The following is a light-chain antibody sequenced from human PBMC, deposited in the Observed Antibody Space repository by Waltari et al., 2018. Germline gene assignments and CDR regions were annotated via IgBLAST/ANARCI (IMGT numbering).Light chain of an antibody. CDR2: GAS. CDR1: QGIDTD. V-gene: IGKV1-16*02. Sequence: IQMTQSPSSLSASVGDRVSISGRASQGIDTDLTWFQQKPGKAPKSLIYGASILQSGVPSKFSGSGSGTDFTLTISSLQPEDFALYYCQQYNNWPPWTFGQGTKVEIK. CDR3: QQYNNWPPWT. J-gene: IGKJ1*01.